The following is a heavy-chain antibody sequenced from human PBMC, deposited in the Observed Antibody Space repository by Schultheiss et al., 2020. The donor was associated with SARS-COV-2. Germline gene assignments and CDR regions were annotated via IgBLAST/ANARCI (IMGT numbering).Heavy chain of an antibody. D-gene: IGHD3-22*01. Sequence: GSLRLSCAASGFTFSSYSMNWVRQAPGKGLEWVSSISSSSSYIYYADSVKGRFTISRDNAKNSLYLQMNSLRAEDTAVYYCAKDGAIVVVPIDYWGQGTLVTVSS. CDR3: AKDGAIVVVPIDY. CDR1: GFTFSSYS. V-gene: IGHV3-21*04. J-gene: IGHJ4*02. CDR2: ISSSSSYI.